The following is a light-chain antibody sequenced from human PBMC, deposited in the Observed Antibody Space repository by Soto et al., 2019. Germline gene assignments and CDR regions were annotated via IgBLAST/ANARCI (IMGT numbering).Light chain of an antibody. J-gene: IGLJ1*01. CDR3: QSYDSNLSGYV. CDR2: GNN. CDR1: SSNIGTGYD. Sequence: QSVLTQPPSVSGAPGQRVTISCTGSSSNIGTGYDVHWYQQLPGAAPKLLIYGNNNRPSGVPDRFSGSESATSASLAITGLQAEDEADYYCQSYDSNLSGYVFGTGTKVTVL. V-gene: IGLV1-40*01.